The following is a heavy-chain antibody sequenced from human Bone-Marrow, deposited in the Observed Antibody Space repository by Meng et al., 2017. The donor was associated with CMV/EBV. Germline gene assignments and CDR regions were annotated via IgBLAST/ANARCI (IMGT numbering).Heavy chain of an antibody. CDR2: IKQDGSEK. CDR3: ARDSGSWAAAALPDYYYYGMDV. D-gene: IGHD6-13*01. CDR1: GFTFSSYW. V-gene: IGHV3-7*03. Sequence: GGSLRLSCAASGFTFSSYWMSWVRQAPGKGLEWVANIKQDGSEKDYVDSVKGRFTSSRDNSKNTLYLQMNSLRAEDTAVYYCARDSGSWAAAALPDYYYYGMDVWGQGATVTVSS. J-gene: IGHJ6*02.